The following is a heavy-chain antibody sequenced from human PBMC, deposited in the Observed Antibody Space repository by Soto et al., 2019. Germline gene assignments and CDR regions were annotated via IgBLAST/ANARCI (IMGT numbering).Heavy chain of an antibody. CDR3: ARATVVAATFDF. J-gene: IGHJ4*02. CDR2: ISSGSSNI. D-gene: IGHD2-15*01. V-gene: IGHV3-21*01. Sequence: EVQLVESGGGLVKPGGSLTLSCAASGFAFRSYNMNWVRQAPGKGLEWVASISSGSSNIYYADSVKGRFTISRDNAKNSLFLQMDSLRAADSAVYYCARATVVAATFDFWGQGTLVTVSS. CDR1: GFAFRSYN.